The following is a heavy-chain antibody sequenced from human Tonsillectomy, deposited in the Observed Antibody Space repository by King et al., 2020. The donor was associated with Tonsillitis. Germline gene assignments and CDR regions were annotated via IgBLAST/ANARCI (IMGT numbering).Heavy chain of an antibody. Sequence: TLKESGPTLVKPTQTLTLTCTFSGFSLSTTGVGVGWIRQPPGKALEWLALIYWNDDKRYSPSLKSRLTITKDTSKTQVVLTMTNMDPMDTATYYCAHRPLSGGWYLGAFDIWGQGSMVTVSS. CDR1: GFSLSTTGVG. V-gene: IGHV2-5*01. J-gene: IGHJ3*02. CDR2: IYWNDDK. D-gene: IGHD6-19*01. CDR3: AHRPLSGGWYLGAFDI.